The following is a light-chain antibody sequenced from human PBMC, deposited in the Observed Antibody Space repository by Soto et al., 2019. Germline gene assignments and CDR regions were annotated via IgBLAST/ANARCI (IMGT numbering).Light chain of an antibody. CDR1: QSISNY. J-gene: IGKJ1*01. CDR3: QQSYITPRT. Sequence: DIQMTQSPSSLSASVGDRVTITCRASQSISNYLNWYQHKLGKAPKLLIYDAARLQRGVPSRFSGSGSGTDFTLTISSLQPEDFATYYCQQSYITPRTFGQGTKVDIK. V-gene: IGKV1-39*01. CDR2: DAA.